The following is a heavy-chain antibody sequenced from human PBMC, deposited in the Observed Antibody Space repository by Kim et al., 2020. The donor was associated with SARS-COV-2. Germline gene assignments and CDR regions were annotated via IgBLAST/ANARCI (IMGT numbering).Heavy chain of an antibody. CDR2: LTYDGSNK. CDR3: AREISPDAFDS. V-gene: IGHV3-30-3*01. CDR1: GFTFSSHA. J-gene: IGHJ3*01. Sequence: PGGSLRLSCAASGFTFSSHAMHWVRQAPGKGLKWVAVLTYDGSNKYYADSVKGRFTISRDNSKNMLYLQMNSLRAEDTAVYYCAREISPDAFDSWGQGTMVTVSS.